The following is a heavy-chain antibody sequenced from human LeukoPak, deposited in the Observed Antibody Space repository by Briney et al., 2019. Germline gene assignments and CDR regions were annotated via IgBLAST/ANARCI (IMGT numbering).Heavy chain of an antibody. J-gene: IGHJ4*02. Sequence: PGGSLRLSCAASGFTFTRHWMGWVRQAPGKGLEWVASVKKHGNQYSVDSVEGRFIISRDNAKNSLSLQISSLRVEDTAIYLYARGPEYGDRLDYFDTWGPGTLVTASS. D-gene: IGHD4-17*01. V-gene: IGHV3-7*01. CDR1: GFTFTRHW. CDR2: VKKHGNQ. CDR3: ARGPEYGDRLDYFDT.